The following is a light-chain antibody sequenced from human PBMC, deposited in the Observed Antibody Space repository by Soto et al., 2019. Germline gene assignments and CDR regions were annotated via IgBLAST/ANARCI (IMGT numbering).Light chain of an antibody. CDR2: DVR. J-gene: IGLJ1*01. Sequence: QSALTQPASVSGSPGQSIAISCTGTSSDVGGYNYVSWYQQHPGKAPKLMIYDVRNRPSGVSNRFSGSKSGNTASLTISGLQAEDEADYYCSSHTSSSTRVFGTGTKLTVL. CDR3: SSHTSSSTRV. CDR1: SSDVGGYNY. V-gene: IGLV2-14*01.